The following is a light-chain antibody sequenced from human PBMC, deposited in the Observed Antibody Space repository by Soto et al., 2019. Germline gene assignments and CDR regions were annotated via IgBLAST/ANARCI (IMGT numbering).Light chain of an antibody. CDR1: QSISNNH. CDR2: GTS. V-gene: IGKV3-20*01. CDR3: EYYGTSIT. Sequence: EIVLTQSPGTLSLSPGERVTLSCRAIQSISNNHLAWYQQKPGQAPRLLIHGTSNRATGIPDRFSGSGSGTDFTLTFSRLEPEDFAVYYCEYYGTSITFGGGTKVEIK. J-gene: IGKJ4*01.